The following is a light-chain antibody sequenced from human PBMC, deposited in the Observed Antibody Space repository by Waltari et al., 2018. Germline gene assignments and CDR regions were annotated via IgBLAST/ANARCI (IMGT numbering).Light chain of an antibody. CDR2: DVN. J-gene: IGLJ2*01. CDR3: SSYLSTNTEV. V-gene: IGLV2-14*03. CDR1: SSDVGAYDY. Sequence: QSALPQPASVSGSPGQSIAISCTGTSSDVGAYDYVSWYQQHPGKAPKLIIFDVNYRPSGVSNRFASSKSGNTASLTISGLQPEDEADYYCSSYLSTNTEVFGGGTKVTVL.